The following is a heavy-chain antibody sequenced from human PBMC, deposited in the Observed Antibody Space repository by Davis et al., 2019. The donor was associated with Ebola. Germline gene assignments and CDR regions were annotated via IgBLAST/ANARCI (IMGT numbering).Heavy chain of an antibody. Sequence: PGGSLRLSCAASGFTFSGYSMNWVRQAPGKGLEWVAVISYDGSNKYYADSVKGRFTISRDNSKNTLYLQMNSLRAEDTAVYYCARRTVPDYWGQGTLVTVSS. CDR3: ARRTVPDY. CDR2: ISYDGSNK. J-gene: IGHJ4*02. D-gene: IGHD2-2*01. CDR1: GFTFSGYS. V-gene: IGHV3-30*03.